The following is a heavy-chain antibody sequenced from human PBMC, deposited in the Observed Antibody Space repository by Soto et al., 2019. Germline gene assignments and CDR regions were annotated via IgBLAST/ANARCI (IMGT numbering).Heavy chain of an antibody. CDR3: ARDVEDTAMGPRGNWFDP. V-gene: IGHV3-30-3*01. CDR2: ISYDGSNK. CDR1: GFTFSSYA. D-gene: IGHD5-18*01. Sequence: GGSLRLSCAASGFTFSSYAMHWVRQAPGKGLEWVAVISYDGSNKYYADSVKGRFTISRDNSKNTLYLQMNSLRAEDTAVYYCARDVEDTAMGPRGNWFDPWGQGTLVTVSS. J-gene: IGHJ5*02.